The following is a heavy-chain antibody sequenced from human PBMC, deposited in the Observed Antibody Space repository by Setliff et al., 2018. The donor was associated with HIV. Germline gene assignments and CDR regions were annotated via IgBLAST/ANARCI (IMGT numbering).Heavy chain of an antibody. CDR3: ARDYLYYNMYNGSPVYGMDV. V-gene: IGHV3-48*03. J-gene: IGHJ6*02. Sequence: GGSLRLSCAASGFTFSSYEMNWVRQAPGKGLEWASYISSSGGTIYYADSVKGRFTISRDNAKNSLSLQMNSLRVEDTAVYYCARDYLYYNMYNGSPVYGMDVWGQGTTVTVSS. D-gene: IGHD3-10*01. CDR2: ISSSGGTI. CDR1: GFTFSSYE.